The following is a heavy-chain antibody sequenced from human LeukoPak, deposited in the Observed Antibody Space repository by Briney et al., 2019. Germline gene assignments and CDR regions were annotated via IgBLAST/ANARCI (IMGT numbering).Heavy chain of an antibody. D-gene: IGHD3-10*01. CDR1: VGSISTTSYY. V-gene: IGHV4-39*07. Sequence: SETLSLTCTVSVGSISTTSYYWGWIRQPPGKGLEWIGSIYYGGSAYYSPSLKSRITISLDTSKHQFSLKLSSVTAADTAVYYCSFNLGSGSYAFDIWGQGTMVTVSS. CDR3: SFNLGSGSYAFDI. CDR2: IYYGGSA. J-gene: IGHJ3*02.